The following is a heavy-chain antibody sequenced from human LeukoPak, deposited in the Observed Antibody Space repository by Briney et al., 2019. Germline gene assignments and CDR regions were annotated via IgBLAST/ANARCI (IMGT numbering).Heavy chain of an antibody. CDR3: ARVMVGVRGLHFDD. J-gene: IGHJ4*02. CDR2: IYTSGST. D-gene: IGHD3-10*01. Sequence: SETLSLTCTVSGDSISTGSDYWSWIRQAAGKGLEWIGRIYTSGSTDYNPSLRSRVTISVDTSKNQFSLRLSSVTAADTAVYYCARVMVGVRGLHFDDWGQGTLVTVSS. V-gene: IGHV4-61*02. CDR1: GDSISTGSDY.